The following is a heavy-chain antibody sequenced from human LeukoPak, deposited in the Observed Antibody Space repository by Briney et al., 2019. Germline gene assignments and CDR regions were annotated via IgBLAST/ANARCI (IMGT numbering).Heavy chain of an antibody. Sequence: GGSLRLSCAASGFTFSNDVMRWVRQAPGKGLEWVSSITGGGSTYYADSVKGRFTISRDNSENTLYLQMNSLRAEDTAVYYCARPVTATDRFYFFDSWGQGTLVTVSS. CDR2: ITGGGST. J-gene: IGHJ4*02. V-gene: IGHV3-23*01. CDR3: ARPVTATDRFYFFDS. CDR1: GFTFSNDV. D-gene: IGHD2-15*01.